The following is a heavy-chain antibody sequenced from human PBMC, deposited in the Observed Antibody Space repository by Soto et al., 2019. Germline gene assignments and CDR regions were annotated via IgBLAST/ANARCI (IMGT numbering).Heavy chain of an antibody. CDR1: GFVFSHYA. CDR2: VSENGDYT. V-gene: IGHV3-23*01. Sequence: EVQLLESGGGLVQPGGSLTVSCAASGFVFSHYAMTWVRQAPGKGLEWVSTVSENGDYTSYADSVKGRFTISRDNSKNTVFGQMNSLRAEDTAVYYCARRTAVRNFDYWGQGTLVTVSS. J-gene: IGHJ4*02. CDR3: ARRTAVRNFDY. D-gene: IGHD6-19*01.